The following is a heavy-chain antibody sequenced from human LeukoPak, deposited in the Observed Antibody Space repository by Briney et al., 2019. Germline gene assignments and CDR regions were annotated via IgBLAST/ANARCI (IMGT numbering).Heavy chain of an antibody. V-gene: IGHV1-8*03. D-gene: IGHD6-13*01. Sequence: GASVKVSCKASGYTFTSYDINWVRQATGQGREWMGWMNPNSGNTGYAQKFQGRVTITRNTSISTAYMELSSLRSEDTAVYYCASGIAGWGAFDIWGQGTMVTVSS. CDR1: GYTFTSYD. CDR2: MNPNSGNT. CDR3: ASGIAGWGAFDI. J-gene: IGHJ3*02.